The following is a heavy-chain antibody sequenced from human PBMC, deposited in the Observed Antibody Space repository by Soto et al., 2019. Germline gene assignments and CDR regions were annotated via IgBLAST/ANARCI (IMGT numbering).Heavy chain of an antibody. Sequence: ASVKVSCKASGYTFTNHGISWLRQAPGQGPEWMGWIIPKSGDTKYSEKFQGRVAMTRDTSINTAYMEMTSLRSDDTAVYYCARGFYDSSGFFYAGWFGPWGQGTLVTVSS. J-gene: IGHJ5*02. CDR2: IIPKSGDT. D-gene: IGHD3-22*01. V-gene: IGHV1-2*02. CDR3: ARGFYDSSGFFYAGWFGP. CDR1: GYTFTNHG.